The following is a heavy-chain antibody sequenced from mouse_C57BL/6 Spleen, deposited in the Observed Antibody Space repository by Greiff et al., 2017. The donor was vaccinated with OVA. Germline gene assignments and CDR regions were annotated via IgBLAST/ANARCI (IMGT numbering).Heavy chain of an antibody. J-gene: IGHJ4*01. CDR1: GYTFTSYW. D-gene: IGHD2-4*01. CDR2: IYPGSGST. V-gene: IGHV1-55*01. Sequence: QVQLQQPGAELVKPGASVKMSCKASGYTFTSYWITWVKQRPGQGLEWIGVIYPGSGSTNYNEKFKSKATLTVDTSSSTAYMQLSSLTSEDSAVYYCARSGYDYDGYYYAMDYWGQGTSVTVSS. CDR3: ARSGYDYDGYYYAMDY.